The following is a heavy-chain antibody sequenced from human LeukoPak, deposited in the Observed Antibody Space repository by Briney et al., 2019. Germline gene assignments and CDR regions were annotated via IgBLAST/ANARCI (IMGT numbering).Heavy chain of an antibody. J-gene: IGHJ6*02. D-gene: IGHD3-9*01. V-gene: IGHV1-18*01. CDR2: IRAYNGNT. Sequence: ASVKVSCKASGYTFTSYGISWVRQAPGQGLEWMGWIRAYNGNTNYAQKLQGRVTMTTDTSTSTAYMELRSLRSDDTAVYYCARDRYYDILTGYPYYYFGMDVWGQGTTVTVSS. CDR1: GYTFTSYG. CDR3: ARDRYYDILTGYPYYYFGMDV.